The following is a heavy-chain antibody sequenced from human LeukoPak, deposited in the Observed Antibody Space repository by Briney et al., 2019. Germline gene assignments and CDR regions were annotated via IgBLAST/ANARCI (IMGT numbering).Heavy chain of an antibody. V-gene: IGHV3-30*18. D-gene: IGHD6-13*01. CDR2: ISYDGSNK. CDR1: GFTFSSYG. Sequence: GGSLTLSCAASGFTFSSYGMHWVRQAPGKGLEGVAVISYDGSNKYYADSVKGRFTISRDNSKNTLYLQMNSLRAEDTAVYYWAKDQTSSSSWYWDDYYYYGMDVWGQGTTVTVSS. CDR3: AKDQTSSSSWYWDDYYYYGMDV. J-gene: IGHJ6*02.